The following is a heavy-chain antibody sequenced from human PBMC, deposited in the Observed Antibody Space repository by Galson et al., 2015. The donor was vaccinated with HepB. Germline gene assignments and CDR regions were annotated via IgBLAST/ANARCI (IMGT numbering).Heavy chain of an antibody. CDR1: GFTFSSYA. D-gene: IGHD6-13*01. CDR2: ITPSGSNT. Sequence: SLRLSCAASGFTFSSYAMSWVRQAPGKGLEWISAITPSGSNTYSADSLKGRFTISRDNSKNTVFLQMDSLRADDTAIYFCARVFPEKTDCWYRQALYYFDSWGQGTLVTVSS. V-gene: IGHV3-23*01. CDR3: ARVFPEKTDCWYRQALYYFDS. J-gene: IGHJ4*02.